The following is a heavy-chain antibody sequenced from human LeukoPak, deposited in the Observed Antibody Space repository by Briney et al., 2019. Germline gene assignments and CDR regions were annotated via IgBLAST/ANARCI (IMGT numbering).Heavy chain of an antibody. V-gene: IGHV1-2*02. Sequence: ASVKVSCMASGYTFTSYYMHWVRQAPGQGLEWMGIINPNSGGTNYAQKFQGRVTMTRDTSISTAYMELSRLRSDDTAVYYCARFKAAAGTIDYWGQGTLVTVSS. CDR1: GYTFTSYY. CDR3: ARFKAAAGTIDY. CDR2: INPNSGGT. J-gene: IGHJ4*02. D-gene: IGHD6-13*01.